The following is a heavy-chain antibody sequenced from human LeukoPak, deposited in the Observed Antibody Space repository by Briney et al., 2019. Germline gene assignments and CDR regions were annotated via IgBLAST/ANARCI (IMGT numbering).Heavy chain of an antibody. CDR2: IIPIFGTA. Sequence: SVKVSCKASGGTFSSYAISWVRQAPGQGLEWMGGIIPIFGTANYAQKFQGRVTITAEESTSTAYMELSSLRSEDTAVYYCASLSPSPSGIAYPEGNWGQGTLVTVSS. D-gene: IGHD6-13*01. CDR1: GGTFSSYA. V-gene: IGHV1-69*01. J-gene: IGHJ4*02. CDR3: ASLSPSPSGIAYPEGN.